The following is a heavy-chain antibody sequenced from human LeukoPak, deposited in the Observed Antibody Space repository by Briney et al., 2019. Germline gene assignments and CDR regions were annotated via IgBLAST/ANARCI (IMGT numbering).Heavy chain of an antibody. D-gene: IGHD2-2*01. J-gene: IGHJ4*02. CDR2: INHSGST. CDR1: GGSFSGYE. V-gene: IGHV4-34*01. CDR3: ARGRGSSTSSIFDY. Sequence: SETPSLTCAVYGGSFSGYEWSWIRQPPGKGLEWIREINHSGSTNYNPSLKSRVAISVDTSKNQFSLKLSSVTAADTAVYYCARGRGSSTSSIFDYWGQGTLVTVSS.